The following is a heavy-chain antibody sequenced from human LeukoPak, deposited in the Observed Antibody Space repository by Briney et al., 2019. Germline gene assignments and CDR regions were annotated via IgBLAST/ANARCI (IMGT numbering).Heavy chain of an antibody. CDR2: INSDGSST. D-gene: IGHD2-2*01. CDR1: GFTFSSYW. CDR3: ARSCSSTSCYGDDAFDI. J-gene: IGHJ3*02. Sequence: GGSLRLSCAASGFTFSSYWMHWVRQAPGKGLGWASRINSDGSSTSYADSVKGRFTISRDNAKNTLYLQMNSLRAEDTAVYYCARSCSSTSCYGDDAFDIWGQGTMVTVSS. V-gene: IGHV3-74*01.